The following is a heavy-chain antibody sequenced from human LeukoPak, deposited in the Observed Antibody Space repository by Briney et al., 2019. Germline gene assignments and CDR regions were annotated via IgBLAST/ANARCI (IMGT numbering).Heavy chain of an antibody. Sequence: GGSLRLSCAASGFTFSSYWMHWVRQAPGKGLVWVSRINSDGSSTSYADSVKGRFTISRDNAKNTLYLQMNSLRAEDTAVYYCARDPSIYDYDILTGYRVDHYYYGMDVWGQGTTVTVSS. CDR2: INSDGSST. J-gene: IGHJ6*02. V-gene: IGHV3-74*01. CDR3: ARDPSIYDYDILTGYRVDHYYYGMDV. CDR1: GFTFSSYW. D-gene: IGHD3-9*01.